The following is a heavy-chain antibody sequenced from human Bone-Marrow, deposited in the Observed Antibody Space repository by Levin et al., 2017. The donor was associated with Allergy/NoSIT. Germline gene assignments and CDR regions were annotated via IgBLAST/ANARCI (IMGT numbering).Heavy chain of an antibody. CDR2: VDTGGNT. CDR1: GFTVSGNY. J-gene: IGHJ4*02. Sequence: PGGSLRLSCEASGFTVSGNYMSWVRLAPGKGLEWISVVDTGGNTYYADSVKGRFTVSRDISKDTLILQMNSLTAEDTAVYYCARASIVADFDSWGQGTLVTVSS. CDR3: ARASIVADFDS. V-gene: IGHV3-53*01. D-gene: IGHD6-13*01.